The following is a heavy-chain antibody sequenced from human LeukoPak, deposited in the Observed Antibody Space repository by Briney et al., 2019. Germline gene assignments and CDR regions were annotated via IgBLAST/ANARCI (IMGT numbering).Heavy chain of an antibody. J-gene: IGHJ4*02. CDR1: GYTFASYY. CDR3: ARDSTPTYYSGTYYFEY. D-gene: IGHD1-26*01. V-gene: IGHV1-46*01. Sequence: ASVKVSCKASGYTFASYYMHWVRQAPGQGVEWMGIINPSGGSTTYAQKFQGRVTMTSHTSTSTVYMELSSLRSEDTALYYCARDSTPTYYSGTYYFEYWGQGTLVTVSS. CDR2: INPSGGST.